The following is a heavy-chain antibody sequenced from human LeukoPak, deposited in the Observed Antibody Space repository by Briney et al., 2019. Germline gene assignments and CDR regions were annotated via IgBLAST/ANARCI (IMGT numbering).Heavy chain of an antibody. J-gene: IGHJ4*02. CDR2: IDGSGSSI. CDR1: GFTFSNYE. Sequence: GGSLRLSCVVSGFTFSNYEMNWVRQAPGKGLEWVSYIDGSGSSIYYADSVKGRFTISRDNAKNSLFLQVNSLRAEDTAVYYCAREQAHCGGDCIDYWGQGSLVTVSS. CDR3: AREQAHCGGDCIDY. D-gene: IGHD2-21*02. V-gene: IGHV3-48*03.